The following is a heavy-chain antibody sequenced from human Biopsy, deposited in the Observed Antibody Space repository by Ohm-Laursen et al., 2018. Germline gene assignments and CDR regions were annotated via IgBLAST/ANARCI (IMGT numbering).Heavy chain of an antibody. CDR3: AKDGGQWLGGAFDI. V-gene: IGHV3-30*18. J-gene: IGHJ3*02. CDR2: IAYDGSNK. D-gene: IGHD6-19*01. Sequence: RSPRLSCTASGFGMYAMHWVRQPPGKGLEWLAVIAYDGSNKYYAESVKGRFTISRDRSRDTVHLQMNSLRYEDTALYYCAKDGGQWLGGAFDIWGHGTMVSVSS. CDR1: GFGMYA.